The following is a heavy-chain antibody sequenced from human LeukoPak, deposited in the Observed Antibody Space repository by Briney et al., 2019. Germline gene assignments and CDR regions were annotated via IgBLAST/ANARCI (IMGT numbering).Heavy chain of an antibody. V-gene: IGHV3-9*03. CDR3: AKDMSRGGFDY. Sequence: GGSLRLSCAASGFTFSSYWMHWVRQAPGKGLEWVSGISWNSGSIGYADSVKGRFTISRDNAKNSLYLQMNSLRAEDMALYYCAKDMSRGGFDYWGQGTLVTVSS. CDR2: ISWNSGSI. J-gene: IGHJ4*02. D-gene: IGHD3-16*01. CDR1: GFTFSSYW.